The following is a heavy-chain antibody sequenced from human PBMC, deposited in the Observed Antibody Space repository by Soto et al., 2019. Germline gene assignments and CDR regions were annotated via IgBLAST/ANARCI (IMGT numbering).Heavy chain of an antibody. V-gene: IGHV1-69*12. Sequence: QVQLVQSGAEVKKPGSSVKVSCKASGDTFNSYAISWVRQAPGQGLEWMGGIIRIFGTADYAQKFQGRVTITVDESTSTAYMELSSLRSEDTAVYYCARNPMTTVTTIYYYGMDVWGQGTTVTVSS. CDR3: ARNPMTTVTTIYYYGMDV. CDR1: GDTFNSYA. CDR2: IIRIFGTA. J-gene: IGHJ6*02. D-gene: IGHD4-17*01.